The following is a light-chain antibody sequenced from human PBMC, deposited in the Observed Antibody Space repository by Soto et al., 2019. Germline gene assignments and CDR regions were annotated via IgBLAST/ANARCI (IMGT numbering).Light chain of an antibody. V-gene: IGKV1-33*01. CDR1: QDISNY. CDR3: QHYHNLPFT. Sequence: DIQMTQSPSSLSASVGDRVTINIQASQDISNYLSWYQQKPGKAPKLLIYDAANLQTGVPSRFSGGGSGTHFALTISSLQPEDIATYYCQHYHNLPFTFGPGTKVDVK. CDR2: DAA. J-gene: IGKJ3*01.